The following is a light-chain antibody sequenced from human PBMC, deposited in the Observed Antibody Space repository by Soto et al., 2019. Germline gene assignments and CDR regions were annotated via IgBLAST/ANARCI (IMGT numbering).Light chain of an antibody. CDR2: KAS. Sequence: IQITQFPSTLSASVGDRVTITCRASQSISSWLAWYQQKPGKAPKLLIYKASSLESGVPSRFSGSGSGTEFTLTISSLQPDDFATYYCQQYNSYWTFGQGTKVDI. CDR1: QSISSW. J-gene: IGKJ1*01. CDR3: QQYNSYWT. V-gene: IGKV1-5*03.